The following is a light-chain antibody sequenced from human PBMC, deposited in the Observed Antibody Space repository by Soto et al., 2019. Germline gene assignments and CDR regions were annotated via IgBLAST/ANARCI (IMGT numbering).Light chain of an antibody. CDR3: ATWDKSFSAVV. CDR2: DIN. CDR1: SSNIGNNY. V-gene: IGLV1-51*01. Sequence: QSVLAQPPSVSGAPGQKVTISCSGSSSNIGNNYVSWYQQLPGTAPKLLIYDINQRPSGIPDRFSGSKSGTSATLGIAELQNGDESYYYGATWDKSFSAVVFGGRT. J-gene: IGLJ2*01.